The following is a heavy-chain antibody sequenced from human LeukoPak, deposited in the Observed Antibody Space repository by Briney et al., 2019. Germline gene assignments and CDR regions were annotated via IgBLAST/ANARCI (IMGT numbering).Heavy chain of an antibody. Sequence: SETLSLTCTVSGGSISSSSYYWGWIRQPPGKGLEWIGSIYYSGSTYYNPSLKSQVTISVDTSKNQFSLKLSFVTAADTAVYYCARAVRDYYASRGWMGSNLNFDYWGQGTLVTVSS. D-gene: IGHD3-22*01. CDR2: IYYSGST. CDR1: GGSISSSSYY. CDR3: ARAVRDYYASRGWMGSNLNFDY. J-gene: IGHJ4*02. V-gene: IGHV4-39*07.